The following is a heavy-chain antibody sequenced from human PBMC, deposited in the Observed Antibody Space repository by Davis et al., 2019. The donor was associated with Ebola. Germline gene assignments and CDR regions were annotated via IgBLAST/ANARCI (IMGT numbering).Heavy chain of an antibody. CDR1: GGTFSSYA. Sequence: SVKVSCKASGGTFSSYAISWVRQAPGQGLEWMGGIIPIFGTANYAQKFQGRVTITADESTSTAYMELSSLRSEDTAVYYCARDLGEEWELTPFDYWGQGTLVTVSS. CDR2: IIPIFGTA. D-gene: IGHD1-26*01. CDR3: ARDLGEEWELTPFDY. V-gene: IGHV1-69*13. J-gene: IGHJ4*02.